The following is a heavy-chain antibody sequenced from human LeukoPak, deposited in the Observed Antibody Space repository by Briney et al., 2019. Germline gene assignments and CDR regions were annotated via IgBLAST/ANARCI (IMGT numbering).Heavy chain of an antibody. CDR2: IYTSGST. V-gene: IGHV4-4*07. D-gene: IGHD3-9*01. J-gene: IGHJ5*02. CDR1: GGSISSYY. Sequence: SETLSLTCTVSGGSISSYYWSWIRQPAGKGLEWIGRIYTSGSTNYNPSLKSRVTMSVDTSNNQFSLKMSSVTAADTAVYYCARGYYDILTGYSRYNWFDAWGQGTLVTVSS. CDR3: ARGYYDILTGYSRYNWFDA.